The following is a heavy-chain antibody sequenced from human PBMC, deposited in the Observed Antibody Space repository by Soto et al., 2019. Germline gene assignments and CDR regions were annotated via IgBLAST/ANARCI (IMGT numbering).Heavy chain of an antibody. Sequence: QVQLVQSGAEVKKPGSSVKVSCKASGGTFSSYAISWVRQAPGQGLEWMGGIIPIFGTANYAQKFQGRVTXXAXEXXSTAYMELSSLRSEDTAVYYCYCTNGDAYYYGMDVWGQGTTVTVSS. CDR1: GGTFSSYA. CDR3: YCTNGDAYYYGMDV. D-gene: IGHD2-8*01. V-gene: IGHV1-69*12. J-gene: IGHJ6*02. CDR2: IIPIFGTA.